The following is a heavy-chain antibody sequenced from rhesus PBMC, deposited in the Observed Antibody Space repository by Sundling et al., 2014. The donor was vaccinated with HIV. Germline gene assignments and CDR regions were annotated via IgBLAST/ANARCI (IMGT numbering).Heavy chain of an antibody. D-gene: IGHD1-20*01. CDR1: GFTFSRYG. V-gene: IGHV3-103*01. J-gene: IGHJ6*01. CDR2: ISSGGDNT. CDR3: ATAIAGTFDGLDS. Sequence: EVQLVESGAGLVQPGGSLRLSCAASGFTFSRYGIYWVRQAPGKGLEWISAISSGGDNTYYADSVKGQFTISRDNSKNTLSLQMNSLRVEDTAVYYCATAIAGTFDGLDSWGQGVVVTVSS.